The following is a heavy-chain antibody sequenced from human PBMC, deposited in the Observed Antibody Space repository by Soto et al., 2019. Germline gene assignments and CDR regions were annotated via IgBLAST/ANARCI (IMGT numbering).Heavy chain of an antibody. CDR1: GYTFTSYY. Sequence: GASVKVSCKASGYTFTSYYMHWVRQAPGQGLEWMGIINPSGGSTSYAQKFQGRVTMTRDTSTSTVYMELSSLRSEDTAVYYCARGGDYATYYYYGMDVWGQGTTVTVSS. V-gene: IGHV1-46*01. CDR2: INPSGGST. D-gene: IGHD4-17*01. J-gene: IGHJ6*02. CDR3: ARGGDYATYYYYGMDV.